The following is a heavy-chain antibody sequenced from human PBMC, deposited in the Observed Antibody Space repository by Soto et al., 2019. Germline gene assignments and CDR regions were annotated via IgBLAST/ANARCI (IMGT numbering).Heavy chain of an antibody. V-gene: IGHV3-7*01. CDR2: IKQDGSER. CDR1: GFTFSGYW. D-gene: IGHD2-2*02. Sequence: EVQLVESGGGLVQPGGSLRLSCAGSGFTFSGYWMNWVRQAPGEGLEWVANIKQDGSERYYVDSVKGRFTISRDNAKNSLYLQMNSLRADDTAVYYCAIYTSAEDYWGQGTHVTVSS. J-gene: IGHJ4*02. CDR3: AIYTSAEDY.